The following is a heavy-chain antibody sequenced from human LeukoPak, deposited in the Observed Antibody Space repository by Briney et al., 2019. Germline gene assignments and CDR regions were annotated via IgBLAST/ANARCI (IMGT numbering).Heavy chain of an antibody. CDR1: GYTFTNYG. J-gene: IGHJ4*02. Sequence: ASVKVSFTASGYTFTNYGISWVRQAPGQGLEWMGWINPYNGNTNYALKLQGRATVTTDTSTSTAYMELRSLRSDDTAVYYCARPDSGGYFLFDSWGQGTLVTVSS. V-gene: IGHV1-18*01. CDR2: INPYNGNT. CDR3: ARPDSGGYFLFDS. D-gene: IGHD3-22*01.